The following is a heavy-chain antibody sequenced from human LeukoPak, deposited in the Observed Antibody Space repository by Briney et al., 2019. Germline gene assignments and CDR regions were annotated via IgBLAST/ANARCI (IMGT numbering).Heavy chain of an antibody. Sequence: SETLSLTCTVSGGSISSYYWSWIRQPPGKGLEWIGYIYYSGSTNYNPSLKSRVTISVDTSKNQFSLKLSSVTAADTAVYYCARAGPDILGAAWRVLDYWGQGTLVTVSS. V-gene: IGHV4-59*12. J-gene: IGHJ4*02. D-gene: IGHD6-13*01. CDR2: IYYSGST. CDR1: GGSISSYY. CDR3: ARAGPDILGAAWRVLDY.